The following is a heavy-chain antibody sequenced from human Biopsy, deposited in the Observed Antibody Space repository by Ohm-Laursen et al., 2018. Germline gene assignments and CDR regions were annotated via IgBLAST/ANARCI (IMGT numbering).Heavy chain of an antibody. D-gene: IGHD1-26*01. V-gene: IGHV4-59*07. J-gene: IGHJ4*02. CDR2: IYYSGST. CDR1: GGSIGSFF. CDR3: ARVGAGAPSIDYFDY. Sequence: SDTLSLTCLVSGGSIGSFFWSWIRQPPGKGLEWIGYIYYSGSTNYNPSLRSRVTISVDRSKNQFSLELSSVTAADTAVYYCARVGAGAPSIDYFDYWGQGALVTISS.